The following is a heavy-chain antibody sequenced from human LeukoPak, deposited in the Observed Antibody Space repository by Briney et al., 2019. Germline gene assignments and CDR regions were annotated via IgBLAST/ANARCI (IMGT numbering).Heavy chain of an antibody. V-gene: IGHV4-34*01. CDR3: ARGSTVTQY. J-gene: IGHJ4*02. D-gene: IGHD4-17*01. CDR1: GESFSGYY. Sequence: SETLSLTCAVHGESFSGYYWSWIRQRPGEGLEWIGEINHSGSTNYNPSLKSRVTISVDTYKNQFSLKLSSVTAADTAVYYCARGSTVTQYWGQGTLVTVSS. CDR2: INHSGST.